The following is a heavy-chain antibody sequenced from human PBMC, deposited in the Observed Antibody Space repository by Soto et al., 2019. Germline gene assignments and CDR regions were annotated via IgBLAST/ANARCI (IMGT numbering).Heavy chain of an antibody. J-gene: IGHJ4*02. CDR3: ARDLNTFIRRDGYNPLDY. V-gene: IGHV1-46*01. D-gene: IGHD5-12*01. CDR2: INPSGGST. CDR1: GYTFTSYY. Sequence: QVQLVQSGAEVKKPGASVKVSCKASGYTFTSYYMHWVRQAPGQGLEWMGIINPSGGSTSYAQKFQGRVTMTRDTSTSTVYVELSSLRSEDTAVYYCARDLNTFIRRDGYNPLDYWGQGTLVTVSS.